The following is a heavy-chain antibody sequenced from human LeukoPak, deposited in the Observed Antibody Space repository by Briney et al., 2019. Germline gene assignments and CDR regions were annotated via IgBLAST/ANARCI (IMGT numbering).Heavy chain of an antibody. CDR2: MYYSGTT. Sequence: SKTLSLTCTVSGGSISNYYWTWIRQSPGKGLEWIGFMYYSGTTNYNPSLRSRVAMSVDTSKSQVSLRLSSVTAADTAVYYCAKSPLANCGGDCYVDGWGQGTLVTVSS. CDR1: GGSISNYY. D-gene: IGHD2-21*02. V-gene: IGHV4-59*01. CDR3: AKSPLANCGGDCYVDG. J-gene: IGHJ5*02.